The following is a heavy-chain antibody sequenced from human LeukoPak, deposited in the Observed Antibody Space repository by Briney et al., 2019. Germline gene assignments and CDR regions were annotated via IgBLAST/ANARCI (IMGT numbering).Heavy chain of an antibody. D-gene: IGHD3-16*01. CDR2: ITGGGERT. CDR3: AKDFVARNVVYHAFDV. V-gene: IGHV3-23*01. J-gene: IGHJ3*01. Sequence: AGGSLRLSCAASGFTFSEYAMNWVRQAPGKGLEWVSHITGGGERTYFADSVKGRFTMSRDNSKNTLYLQMSSLRAEDTAVYYSAKDFVARNVVYHAFDVWGQGTMVSVS. CDR1: GFTFSEYA.